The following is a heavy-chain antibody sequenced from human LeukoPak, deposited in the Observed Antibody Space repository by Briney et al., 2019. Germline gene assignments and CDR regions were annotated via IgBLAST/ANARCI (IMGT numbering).Heavy chain of an antibody. CDR2: INPSGGST. CDR3: ARGIFGTPYGMDV. V-gene: IGHV1-46*01. D-gene: IGHD3-3*01. CDR1: GYTFTSYD. Sequence: ASVKVSCKASGYTFTSYDINWVRQAPGQGLEWMGIINPSGGSTSYAQKFQGRVTMTRDTSTSTVYMELSSLRSEDTAVYYCARGIFGTPYGMDVWGQGTTVTVSS. J-gene: IGHJ6*02.